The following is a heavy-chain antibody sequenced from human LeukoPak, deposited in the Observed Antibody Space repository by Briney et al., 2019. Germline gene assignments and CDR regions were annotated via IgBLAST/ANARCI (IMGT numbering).Heavy chain of an antibody. CDR1: GGSISSSGYY. CDR2: IYYSGST. J-gene: IGHJ4*02. Sequence: SETLSLTCTVSGGSISSSGYYWGWIRQPPGKGLEWIGIIYYSGSTYYNPSLKSRVTISVDTSKNQFSLKLSSMTAADTAVYYCARSPLYPYSSGLADYWGQGTLVTVSS. D-gene: IGHD6-19*01. CDR3: ARSPLYPYSSGLADY. V-gene: IGHV4-39*01.